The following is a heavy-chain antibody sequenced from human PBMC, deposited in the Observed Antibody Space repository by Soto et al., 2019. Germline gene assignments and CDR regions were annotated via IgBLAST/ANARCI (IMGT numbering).Heavy chain of an antibody. CDR3: ARMGPSPRAVGANVYYFDY. CDR2: IYYSGST. D-gene: IGHD1-26*01. Sequence: QVQLQESGPGLVKPSQTLSLTCTVSGGSISSGGYYWSWIRQHPGKGLEWIGYIYYSGSTYYNPSLKSRVTISVDTSKNQFSLKLSSVTAADTAVYYCARMGPSPRAVGANVYYFDYWGQGTLVTVSS. V-gene: IGHV4-31*03. CDR1: GGSISSGGYY. J-gene: IGHJ4*02.